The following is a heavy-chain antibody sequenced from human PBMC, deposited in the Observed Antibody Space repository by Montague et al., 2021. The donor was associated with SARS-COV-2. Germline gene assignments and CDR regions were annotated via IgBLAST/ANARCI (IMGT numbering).Heavy chain of an antibody. Sequence: SETLPLTCTVSGGSVSSYYWSWIRQSPGKGLQWLGYIYYSGSTDYNPSLKSRVTMSVDTSKNQLSLKLSSVTAADTAVYYCARVPPYYYDSSGYYSGAFDIWGQGTMVTVSS. V-gene: IGHV4-59*08. D-gene: IGHD3-22*01. CDR3: ARVPPYYYDSSGYYSGAFDI. J-gene: IGHJ3*02. CDR1: GGSVSSYY. CDR2: IYYSGST.